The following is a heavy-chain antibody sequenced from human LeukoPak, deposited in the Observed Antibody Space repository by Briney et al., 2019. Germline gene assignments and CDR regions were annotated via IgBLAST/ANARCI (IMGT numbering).Heavy chain of an antibody. D-gene: IGHD3-10*01. CDR1: GFTFSSYA. CDR3: ARSYYYGSGSYYPYDY. J-gene: IGHJ4*02. Sequence: GGSLRLSCAASGFTFSSYAMSWVRQAPGKGLEWVSAISGSGGSTYYVDSVKGRFTISRDNSKNTLYLQMNSLRAEDTAVYYCARSYYYGSGSYYPYDYWGQGTLVTVSS. V-gene: IGHV3-23*01. CDR2: ISGSGGST.